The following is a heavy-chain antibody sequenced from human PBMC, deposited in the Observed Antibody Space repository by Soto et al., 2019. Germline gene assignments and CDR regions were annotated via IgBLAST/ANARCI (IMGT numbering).Heavy chain of an antibody. CDR3: ARDLAVALIDY. CDR2: ISSATTTI. D-gene: IGHD6-19*01. CDR1: GFTFSSYS. Sequence: GGSLRLSCAASGFTFSSYSMNWVRQAPGKGLEWVSYISSATTTIYYADSVKGRFTISRDNAKNSLYLQMNSLRADDTAVYYCARDLAVALIDYWGQGTLVTVSS. J-gene: IGHJ4*02. V-gene: IGHV3-48*01.